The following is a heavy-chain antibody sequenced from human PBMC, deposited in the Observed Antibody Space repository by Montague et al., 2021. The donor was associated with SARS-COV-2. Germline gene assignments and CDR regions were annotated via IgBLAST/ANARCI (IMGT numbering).Heavy chain of an antibody. D-gene: IGHD3-3*01. Sequence: SLRLSCAASGFTFSRYAMSWVRQAPGKGLEWVSAISGSGGSTYYVDSVKGWFTISRDNSKNTLYLQMNSLRAEDTAVYYCAKEQLRFLEWLLYGYYFDYWGQGTLVTVSS. CDR3: AKEQLRFLEWLLYGYYFDY. CDR1: GFTFSRYA. V-gene: IGHV3-23*01. CDR2: ISGSGGST. J-gene: IGHJ4*02.